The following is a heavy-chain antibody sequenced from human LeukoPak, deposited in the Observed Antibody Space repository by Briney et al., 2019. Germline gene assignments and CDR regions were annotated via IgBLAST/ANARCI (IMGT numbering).Heavy chain of an antibody. CDR2: ISYSGTT. Sequence: PSETLSLTCTVSGGSISSSYWSWIRQPPGKRLEYIGYISYSGTTSYNPSLKSRVTISLDTSKNQFSLKLTSVTAADTAVYYCARDKGLPQAFDIWGQGTMVTVSS. CDR1: GGSISSSY. D-gene: IGHD5/OR15-5a*01. CDR3: ARDKGLPQAFDI. J-gene: IGHJ3*02. V-gene: IGHV4-59*01.